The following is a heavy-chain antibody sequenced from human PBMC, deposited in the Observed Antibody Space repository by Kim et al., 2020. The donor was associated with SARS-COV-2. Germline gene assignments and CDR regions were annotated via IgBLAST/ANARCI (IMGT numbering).Heavy chain of an antibody. D-gene: IGHD3-10*01. V-gene: IGHV4-34*01. CDR2: INHSGST. Sequence: SETLSLTCAVYGGSFSGYYWSWIRQPPGKGLEWIGEINHSGSTNYNPSLKSRVTISVDTSKNQFSLKLSSVTAADTAVYYCARGVIRGVPLLGYWGQGTL. J-gene: IGHJ4*02. CDR3: ARGVIRGVPLLGY. CDR1: GGSFSGYY.